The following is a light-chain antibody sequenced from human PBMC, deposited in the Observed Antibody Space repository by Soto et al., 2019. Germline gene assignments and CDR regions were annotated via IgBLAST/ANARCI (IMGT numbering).Light chain of an antibody. CDR2: GAS. J-gene: IGKJ5*01. V-gene: IGKV1-16*02. CDR1: QDISNF. Sequence: DIQMTQSPSSLSASVGDRVTITCRASQDISNFLVWFQQKPGKAPKSLIYGASSLQSGVPSKFSVHGSGTAFTLTSSSRQPEYFASYYCQPYNSYPITFGQGTRLDIK. CDR3: QPYNSYPIT.